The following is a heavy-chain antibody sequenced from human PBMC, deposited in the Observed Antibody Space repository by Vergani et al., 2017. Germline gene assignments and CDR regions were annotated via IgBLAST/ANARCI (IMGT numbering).Heavy chain of an antibody. J-gene: IGHJ6*02. CDR3: AREQGHGHIVVVLYYYGMDV. Sequence: QVQLVESGGGVVQPGRSLRLSCAASGFTFSSYAMHWVRQAPGKGLEWVAVISYDGSNKYYADSVKGRFTISRDNSKNTLYLQMNSLRAEDTAVYYCAREQGHGHIVVVLYYYGMDVWGQGTTVTVSS. D-gene: IGHD2-2*01. CDR2: ISYDGSNK. CDR1: GFTFSSYA. V-gene: IGHV3-30*01.